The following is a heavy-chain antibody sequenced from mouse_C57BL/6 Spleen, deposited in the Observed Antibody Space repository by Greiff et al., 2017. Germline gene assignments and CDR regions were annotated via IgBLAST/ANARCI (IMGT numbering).Heavy chain of an antibody. Sequence: QVQLKQPGAELVKPGASVKMSCKASGYTFTSYWLTWVKQRPGQGLEWIGDIYPGSGSTTYNEKFKSKATLTVDTSSSTAYMQLSSLPSEDSAVYYCASLKVYFDYGGQGTTLTVSS. CDR3: ASLKVYFDY. CDR1: GYTFTSYW. V-gene: IGHV1-55*01. J-gene: IGHJ2*01. CDR2: IYPGSGST.